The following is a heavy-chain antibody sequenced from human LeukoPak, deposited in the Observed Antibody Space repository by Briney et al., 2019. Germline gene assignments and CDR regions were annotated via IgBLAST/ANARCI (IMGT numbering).Heavy chain of an antibody. Sequence: GGSLRLSCAASGFTFSSYEMNWVRQAPGKGPEGVSYISSSGSTIYYADSVKGRFTISRDNAKNSLYLQMNSLRAEDTAVYYCEVVVVAATRGHAFDIWGQGTMVTVSS. CDR1: GFTFSSYE. D-gene: IGHD2-15*01. CDR2: ISSSGSTI. J-gene: IGHJ3*02. V-gene: IGHV3-48*03. CDR3: EVVVVAATRGHAFDI.